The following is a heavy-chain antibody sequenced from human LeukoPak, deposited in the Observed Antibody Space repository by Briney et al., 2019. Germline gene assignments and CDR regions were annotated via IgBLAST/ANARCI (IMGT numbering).Heavy chain of an antibody. CDR1: GGSISSYY. CDR2: IYYSGST. CDR3: ARAYEAAADWAY. Sequence: SETLSLTCTVSGGSISSYYWSWIRQPPGKGLEWIGYIYYSGSTNYNPSLKSRVTISVDTSKTQFSLKLSSVTAADTAVYYCARAYEAAADWAYWGQGTLVTVSS. D-gene: IGHD6-13*01. J-gene: IGHJ4*02. V-gene: IGHV4-59*01.